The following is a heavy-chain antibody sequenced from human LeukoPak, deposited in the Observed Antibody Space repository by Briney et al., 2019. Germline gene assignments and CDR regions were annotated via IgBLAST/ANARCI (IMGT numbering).Heavy chain of an antibody. V-gene: IGHV1-3*01. CDR1: GYTFTSYA. Sequence: GASVKVSCKASGYTFTSYAMHWVRQAPGQRLEWMGRINAGNGNTKYSQKFQGRVTITRDTSASTAYMELSSLRSEDTAVYYCARAPPFGGAVAGLNDYWGQGTLVTVSS. CDR2: INAGNGNT. J-gene: IGHJ4*02. D-gene: IGHD6-19*01. CDR3: ARAPPFGGAVAGLNDY.